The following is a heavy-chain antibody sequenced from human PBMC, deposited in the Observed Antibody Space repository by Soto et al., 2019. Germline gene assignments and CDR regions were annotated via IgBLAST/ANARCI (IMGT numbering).Heavy chain of an antibody. D-gene: IGHD6-19*01. CDR2: IDPSDSYT. Sequence: RGESLKISCKGSGYSFTSYWTSWVRQMPGKGLEWMGRIDPSDSYTNYSPSFQGHVTISADKSISTAYLQWSSLKASDTAMYYCERHWYSSGWPDYWGQGTLVTVSS. CDR1: GYSFTSYW. V-gene: IGHV5-10-1*01. CDR3: ERHWYSSGWPDY. J-gene: IGHJ4*02.